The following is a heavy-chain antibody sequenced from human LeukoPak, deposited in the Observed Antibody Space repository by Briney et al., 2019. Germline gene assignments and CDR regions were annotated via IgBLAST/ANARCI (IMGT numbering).Heavy chain of an antibody. Sequence: ASVKVSCKASGYTFTGYYMHWVRQAPGQGPGWMGWINPNSGGTNYAQKFQGRVTMTRDTSISTAYMELSRLRSDDTAVYYCARASWVDIVVVPAVFDYWGQGTLVTVSS. J-gene: IGHJ4*02. CDR1: GYTFTGYY. D-gene: IGHD2-2*03. CDR3: ARASWVDIVVVPAVFDY. CDR2: INPNSGGT. V-gene: IGHV1-2*02.